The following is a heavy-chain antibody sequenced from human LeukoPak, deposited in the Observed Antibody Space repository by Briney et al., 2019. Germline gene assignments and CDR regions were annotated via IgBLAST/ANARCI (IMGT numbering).Heavy chain of an antibody. CDR2: INPDGSEE. J-gene: IGHJ4*02. CDR3: ARGHYGLDV. Sequence: GGSLRLSCAASGFTFSIHWTTWVRQAPGKGLEWVAHINPDGSEEDSLDSVKGRFTISRDNAKNSVSLQMNSLRVEDTAVYYCARGHYGLDVWGQGTLVTVSS. D-gene: IGHD4-17*01. V-gene: IGHV3-7*01. CDR1: GFTFSIHW.